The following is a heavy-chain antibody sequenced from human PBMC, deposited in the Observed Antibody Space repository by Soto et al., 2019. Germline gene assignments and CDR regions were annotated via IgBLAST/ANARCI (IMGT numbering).Heavy chain of an antibody. CDR1: GFSLSTSGMC. D-gene: IGHD6-6*01. V-gene: IGHV2-70*01. Sequence: SGPTLVNPTQTLTLTCTFSGFSLSTSGMCVSWIRQPPGKALEWLALIDWDDDKYYSTSLKTRLTISKDTSKNQVVLTMTNMDPVDTATYYCARRYSSSSYYYYGMDVWGQGTTVTVSS. J-gene: IGHJ6*02. CDR2: IDWDDDK. CDR3: ARRYSSSSYYYYGMDV.